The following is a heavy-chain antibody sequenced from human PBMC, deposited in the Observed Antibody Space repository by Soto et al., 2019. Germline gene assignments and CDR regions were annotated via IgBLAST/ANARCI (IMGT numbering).Heavy chain of an antibody. D-gene: IGHD3-10*01. Sequence: PSKTLSLTSSVSGDCVNYFYWSWIRQSPGRGLEWIGYIYYTGSTNYSPSLESRISLSIDTSNNQLSLHLSSVTAADTAVYYCARSLITMVPEADWGQGTLVTVSS. CDR3: ARSLITMVPEAD. CDR2: IYYTGST. V-gene: IGHV4-59*08. J-gene: IGHJ4*02. CDR1: GDCVNYFY.